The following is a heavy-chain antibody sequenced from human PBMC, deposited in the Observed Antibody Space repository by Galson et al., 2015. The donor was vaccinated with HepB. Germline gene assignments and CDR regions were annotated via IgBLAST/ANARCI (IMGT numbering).Heavy chain of an antibody. CDR3: ARPLLSGKYYYYGMDV. Sequence: SLRLSCAASGFTFSSYWMHWVRQAPGKGLVWVSRINSDGSSTSYADSVKGRFTISRDNAKNTLYLQMNSLRAEDTAVYYCARPLLSGKYYYYGMDVWGQGTTVTVSS. V-gene: IGHV3-74*01. CDR2: INSDGSST. CDR1: GFTFSSYW. D-gene: IGHD3-10*01. J-gene: IGHJ6*02.